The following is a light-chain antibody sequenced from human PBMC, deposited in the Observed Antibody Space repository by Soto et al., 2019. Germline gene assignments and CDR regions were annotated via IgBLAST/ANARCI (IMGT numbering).Light chain of an antibody. V-gene: IGLV3-21*04. CDR2: YDS. Sequence: SYELTLPPSVSVAPGKTARITCGGNNIGSKSVHWYQQKPGQAPVLVIYYDSDRPSGIPERFSGSNSGNTATLTISRVEAGEEADYYCQVWDSSSVVFGAGTRVTVL. CDR3: QVWDSSSVV. J-gene: IGLJ2*01. CDR1: NIGSKS.